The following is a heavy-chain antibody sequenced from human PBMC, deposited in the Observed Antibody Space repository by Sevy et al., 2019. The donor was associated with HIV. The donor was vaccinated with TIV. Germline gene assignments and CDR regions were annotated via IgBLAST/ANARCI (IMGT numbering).Heavy chain of an antibody. D-gene: IGHD3-16*01. CDR1: GGSISTGGYY. Sequence: SETLSLTCTVSGGSISTGGYYWSWIRQHPEKGLEWIGYIYYRGSTSYNPSLQSRVTLSVDTSKNQFSLRLSCVTAADSAVYYCASSLWAFAFDVWGQGIQVTVSS. CDR2: IYYRGST. V-gene: IGHV4-31*03. CDR3: ASSLWAFAFDV. J-gene: IGHJ4*02.